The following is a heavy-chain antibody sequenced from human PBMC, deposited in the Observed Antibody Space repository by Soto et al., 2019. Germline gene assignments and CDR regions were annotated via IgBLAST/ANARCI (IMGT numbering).Heavy chain of an antibody. CDR3: VRDCLNCGSGYSDS. Sequence: GSLRLSCEASGFAFSSFWMSWVRQAPGKGLEWVANANQDGSEKYYVASVEGRFTISRDNAKKSVYLQMNSLGAEDTAVYYCVRDCLNCGSGYSDSWGQGA. CDR2: ANQDGSEK. J-gene: IGHJ4*02. CDR1: GFAFSSFW. D-gene: IGHD2-21*01. V-gene: IGHV3-7*01.